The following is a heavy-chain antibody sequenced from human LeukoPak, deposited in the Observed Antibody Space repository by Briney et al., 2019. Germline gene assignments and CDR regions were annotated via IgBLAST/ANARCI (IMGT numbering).Heavy chain of an antibody. Sequence: PGRCLRLSCAPSGFTSSRYAMSCVRQAPGRGVEWVSAISGIAVTTYYADSVTGRCIISRDNSKNTLYLQMNSLRAEDTAVYYCAKARDSSGWYPGYFDYWGPGTLVSASS. D-gene: IGHD6-19*01. J-gene: IGHJ4*02. CDR1: GFTSSRYA. CDR2: ISGIAVTT. CDR3: AKARDSSGWYPGYFDY. V-gene: IGHV3-23*01.